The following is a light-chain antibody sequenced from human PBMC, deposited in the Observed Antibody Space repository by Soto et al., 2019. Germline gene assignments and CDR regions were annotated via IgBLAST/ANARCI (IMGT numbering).Light chain of an antibody. CDR1: QSVVYSSNNKNY. Sequence: DIVMTQSPDSLAVSLGERATINCKSSQSVVYSSNNKNYLSWYQQKPGQPPKLLMYWASTRESGVPDRFSGSGSGTDYALTISIMQADDVAVYYCQKYYSPPPTFGQGTKLEI. J-gene: IGKJ2*01. CDR2: WAS. V-gene: IGKV4-1*01. CDR3: QKYYSPPPT.